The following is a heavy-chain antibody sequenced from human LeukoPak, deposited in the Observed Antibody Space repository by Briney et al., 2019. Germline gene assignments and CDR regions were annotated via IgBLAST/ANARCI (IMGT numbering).Heavy chain of an antibody. Sequence: SETLSLTCTVSGGSISSYYWSWIRQPAGKGLEWIGRIYTSGSTNYTPSLKSRVTMSVDTSKNQFSPKLSSVTAADTAGYYCARHVGDDCSSTSCYRVRFDPWGQGTLVTVSS. CDR1: GGSISSYY. CDR2: IYTSGST. J-gene: IGHJ5*02. D-gene: IGHD2-2*02. CDR3: ARHVGDDCSSTSCYRVRFDP. V-gene: IGHV4-4*07.